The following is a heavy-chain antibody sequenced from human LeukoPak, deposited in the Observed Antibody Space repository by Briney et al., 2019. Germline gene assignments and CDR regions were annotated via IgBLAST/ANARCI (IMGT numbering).Heavy chain of an antibody. Sequence: GGSLRLSCAASGLSFSSYEMKWVRQAAGKGREWISYISSTWCAIFYADSAKSRFTISRDTAKNSLYLQMNSLRAEDTAFYYCATKGGFADWGQGTLVTVSS. J-gene: IGHJ4*02. CDR3: ATKGGFAD. CDR1: GLSFSSYE. CDR2: ISSTWCAI. V-gene: IGHV3-48*03. D-gene: IGHD5-12*01.